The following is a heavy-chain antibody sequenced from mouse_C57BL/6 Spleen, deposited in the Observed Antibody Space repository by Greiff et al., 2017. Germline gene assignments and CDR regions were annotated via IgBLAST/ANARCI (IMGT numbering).Heavy chain of an antibody. CDR3: ARDRGGFTPGYFDV. V-gene: IGHV5-4*01. J-gene: IGHJ1*03. Sequence: EVHLVESGGGLVKPGGSLKLSCAASGFTFSSYAMSWVRQTPEKRLEWVATISDGGSYTDYPDNVKGRFTISRDNAKNNLYLQMSHLKSEDTAMYYCARDRGGFTPGYFDVWGTGTTVTVSS. CDR1: GFTFSSYA. D-gene: IGHD1-1*01. CDR2: ISDGGSYT.